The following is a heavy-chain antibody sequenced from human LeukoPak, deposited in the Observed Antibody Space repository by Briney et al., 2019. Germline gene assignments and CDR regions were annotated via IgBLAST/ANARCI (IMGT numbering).Heavy chain of an antibody. CDR1: GGTFSSYA. Sequence: SVKVSCKASGGTFSSYAISWVRQAPGQGLEWMGGIIPIFGTANYAQKFQGRVTITADESTSTAYMELSSLRSEDTAVYYCARQGAGTGYSQHWGQGTLVTVSS. V-gene: IGHV1-69*01. J-gene: IGHJ1*01. CDR3: ARQGAGTGYSQH. D-gene: IGHD3-10*01. CDR2: IIPIFGTA.